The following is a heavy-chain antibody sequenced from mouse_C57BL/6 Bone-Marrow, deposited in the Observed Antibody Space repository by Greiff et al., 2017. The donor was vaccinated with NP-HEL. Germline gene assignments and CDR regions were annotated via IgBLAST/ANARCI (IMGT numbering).Heavy chain of an antibody. CDR1: GYTFTSYW. Sequence: VQLQQPGAELVRPGTSVKLSCKASGYTFTSYWMHWVKQRPGQGLEWIGVIEPSDSYTNYNQKFKGKATLTVDTSSSTAYMQLSSLTSEDSAVYYCARSPFIYYYGRDYFDYWGQGTTLTVSS. J-gene: IGHJ2*01. V-gene: IGHV1-59*01. CDR2: IEPSDSYT. CDR3: ARSPFIYYYGRDYFDY. D-gene: IGHD1-1*01.